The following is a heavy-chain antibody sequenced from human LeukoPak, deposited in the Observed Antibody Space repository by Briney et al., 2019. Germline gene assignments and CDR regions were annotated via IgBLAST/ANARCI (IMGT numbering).Heavy chain of an antibody. CDR2: ISYDGSNK. D-gene: IGHD2-2*01. Sequence: GGSLRLSCAASGFTFSSYAMHWVRQAPGKGLEWVAVISYDGSNKYYADSVKGRFTISRDNSKNTLYLQMNSLRAEDTAVYYCAKDRGSCSSTSCYHYYYYMDVWGKGTTVTVSS. CDR3: AKDRGSCSSTSCYHYYYYMDV. J-gene: IGHJ6*03. V-gene: IGHV3-30-3*01. CDR1: GFTFSSYA.